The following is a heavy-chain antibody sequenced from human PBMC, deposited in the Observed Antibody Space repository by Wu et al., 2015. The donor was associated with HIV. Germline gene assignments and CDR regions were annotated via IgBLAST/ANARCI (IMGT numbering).Heavy chain of an antibody. V-gene: IGHV1-8*02. CDR1: GGTFSSYD. J-gene: IGHJ4*02. D-gene: IGHD6-19*01. CDR3: ARQRAYTSGWYIFDY. Sequence: QVQLVQSGAEVKKPGSSVKVSCKASGGTFSSYDINWVRQATGQGLEWMGWMNPRSGNTGYAQKFQGRVTMTRDTSISTANMELSSLRSEDTAVYYCARQRAYTSGWYIFDYWGQGTLVTVSS. CDR2: MNPRSGNT.